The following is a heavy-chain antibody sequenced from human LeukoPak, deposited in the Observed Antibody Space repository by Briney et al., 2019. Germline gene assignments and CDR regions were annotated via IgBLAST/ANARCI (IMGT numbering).Heavy chain of an antibody. J-gene: IGHJ6*03. Sequence: PGGSLRLSCAASGFTFSSYAMSWVRQAPGKGLEWVSAISGSGGSTYYADSVKGRFTISRDNSKNTLYLQMNSLRAEDTAVYYCARDPRYYYDSSGYYYYYYYMDVWGKGTTVTISS. D-gene: IGHD3-22*01. CDR1: GFTFSSYA. CDR2: ISGSGGST. V-gene: IGHV3-23*01. CDR3: ARDPRYYYDSSGYYYYYYYMDV.